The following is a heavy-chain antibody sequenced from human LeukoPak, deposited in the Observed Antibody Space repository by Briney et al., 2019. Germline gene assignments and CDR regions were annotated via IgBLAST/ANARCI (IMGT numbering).Heavy chain of an antibody. Sequence: GGSLRLSCAASGFTFSSYSMNWVRQAPGKGLEWVSSISSSSSYIYYADSVKGRFTISRDNAKNSLYLQMNSLRAEDTAVYYCARALQLYDSSGYYLGYYFDYWGQGTLVIVSS. J-gene: IGHJ4*02. V-gene: IGHV3-21*01. CDR2: ISSSSSYI. CDR1: GFTFSSYS. D-gene: IGHD3-22*01. CDR3: ARALQLYDSSGYYLGYYFDY.